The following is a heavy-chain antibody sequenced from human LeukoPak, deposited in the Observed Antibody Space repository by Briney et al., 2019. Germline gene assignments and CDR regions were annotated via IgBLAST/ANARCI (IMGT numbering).Heavy chain of an antibody. CDR2: IRSKAYGGTT. D-gene: IGHD3-10*01. CDR1: GLTFADYA. CDR3: TRERRVVRGVKPYYYMDV. Sequence: PGGSLRLSCTTSGLTFADYAMSWFRQAPGKGLEWVGFIRSKAYGGTTEYAASVKGRFTISRDDSKSIAYLQMNSLKTEDTAVYYCTRERRVVRGVKPYYYMDVWGKGTTVTVSS. J-gene: IGHJ6*03. V-gene: IGHV3-49*03.